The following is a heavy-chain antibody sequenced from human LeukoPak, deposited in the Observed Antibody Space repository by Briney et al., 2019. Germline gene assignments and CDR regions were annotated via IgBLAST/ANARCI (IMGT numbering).Heavy chain of an antibody. CDR1: GFTFNNFA. CDR2: TSGSGGST. V-gene: IGHV3-23*01. CDR3: AKRGSYDFWSGYYYDY. Sequence: GGSLRLSCAASGFTFNNFAMSWVRQAPGKGLEWVSATSGSGGSTYYADSVKCRFTISRDNSKNTLYLQMNSLRADDTALYYCAKRGSYDFWSGYYYDYWGRGTPVTVSS. D-gene: IGHD3-3*01. J-gene: IGHJ4*02.